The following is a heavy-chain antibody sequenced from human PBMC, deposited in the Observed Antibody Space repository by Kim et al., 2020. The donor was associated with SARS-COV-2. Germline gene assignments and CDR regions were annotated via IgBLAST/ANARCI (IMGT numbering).Heavy chain of an antibody. D-gene: IGHD2-8*01. V-gene: IGHV5-51*01. CDR1: GYIFSSYR. CDR3: ARHSSMYSWYFDF. J-gene: IGHJ2*01. CDR2: IFPKDSKT. Sequence: GESLKISCEASGYIFSSYRIGWVRQMPGKVLEWRGVIFPKDSKTKYDPSFEGQVTISADNSVTTAYLQWSSLNASDTATYYCARHSSMYSWYFDFLGPGT.